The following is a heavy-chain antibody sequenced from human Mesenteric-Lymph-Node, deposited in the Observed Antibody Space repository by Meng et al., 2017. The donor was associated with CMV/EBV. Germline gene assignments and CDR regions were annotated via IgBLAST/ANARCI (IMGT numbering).Heavy chain of an antibody. V-gene: IGHV4-39*07. CDR2: IYYSGST. Sequence: GSLRLSCTVSGGSISSSSYYWGWIRQPPGKGLEWIGSIYYSGSTYYNPSLKSRVTISVDTSKNQFSLKLSSVTAADTAVYYCARDRRELHYYYYGMDVWGQGTTVTVSS. CDR3: ARDRRELHYYYYGMDV. J-gene: IGHJ6*02. D-gene: IGHD1-7*01. CDR1: GGSISSSSYY.